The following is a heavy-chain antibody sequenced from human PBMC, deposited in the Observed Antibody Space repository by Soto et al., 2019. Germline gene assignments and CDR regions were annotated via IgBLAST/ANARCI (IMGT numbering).Heavy chain of an antibody. CDR1: AGLPIGYY. J-gene: IGHJ2*01. Sequence: SETRRDTWTVSAGLPIGYYWSWIRQTPRKGLEWDGEINHSGISNYNPCLKSRVTISVDTSKNQFSLKLSSVTAAGNAEYHCARSARFYSSSWY. V-gene: IGHV4-34*01. CDR3: ARSARFYSSSWY. CDR2: INHSGIS. D-gene: IGHD6-13*01.